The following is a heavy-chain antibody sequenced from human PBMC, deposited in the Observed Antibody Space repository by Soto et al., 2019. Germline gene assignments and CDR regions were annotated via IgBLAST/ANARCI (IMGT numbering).Heavy chain of an antibody. J-gene: IGHJ6*02. Sequence: EVQLVESGGGLIQPGGSLRLSCAASGFTVSSNSMSWVRQAPGKGLEWVSVIYSGGSTYYADSVKGRFTISRDNSKNTLYLQMNSMRAEDTAVYYCARRNGQWLAPGGHYYYGMDVWGQGTTVTVSS. D-gene: IGHD6-19*01. CDR1: GFTVSSNS. CDR2: IYSGGST. V-gene: IGHV3-53*01. CDR3: ARRNGQWLAPGGHYYYGMDV.